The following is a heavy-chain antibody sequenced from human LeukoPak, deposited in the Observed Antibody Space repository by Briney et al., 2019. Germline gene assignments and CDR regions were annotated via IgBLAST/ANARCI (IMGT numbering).Heavy chain of an antibody. V-gene: IGHV3-30*18. J-gene: IGHJ3*02. CDR3: ANGGPDTFDI. D-gene: IGHD4-23*01. Sequence: GRSLRLSCAASGFTFSSIGMHWVRQAPGKGLEWVAAISYDESKKYYADSVKGRFTISRDNSKNTLCLQQNSLTAEDTAVYYCANGGPDTFDIWGQGTMVTVSS. CDR1: GFTFSSIG. CDR2: ISYDESKK.